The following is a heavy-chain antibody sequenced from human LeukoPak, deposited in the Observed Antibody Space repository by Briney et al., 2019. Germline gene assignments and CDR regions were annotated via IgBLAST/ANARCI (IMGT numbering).Heavy chain of an antibody. D-gene: IGHD2-21*01. J-gene: IGHJ5*02. V-gene: IGHV1-46*02. CDR1: GYTFNN. Sequence: ASVKVSCKASGYTFNNMHWVRQAPGQGLEWMGIINPSGGTSYAQKFQGRVAMTRDTSTSTVYMELSSLASDDTAVYYCARDGNYCVDPWGQGTLVTVSS. CDR3: ARDGNYCVDP. CDR2: INPSGGT.